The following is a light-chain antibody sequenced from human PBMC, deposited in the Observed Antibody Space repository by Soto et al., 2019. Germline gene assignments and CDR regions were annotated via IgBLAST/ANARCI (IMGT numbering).Light chain of an antibody. Sequence: EIVLTQSPATLSLSPGERATLSCRASQSINRHLACYRQKPGQAPRLLIYDASNRATGIPARFSGSGSGTDFTLTISSLEPEDFGVYYCQQRSNWPPVTFGGGTKVDIK. CDR2: DAS. CDR1: QSINRH. V-gene: IGKV3-11*01. CDR3: QQRSNWPPVT. J-gene: IGKJ4*01.